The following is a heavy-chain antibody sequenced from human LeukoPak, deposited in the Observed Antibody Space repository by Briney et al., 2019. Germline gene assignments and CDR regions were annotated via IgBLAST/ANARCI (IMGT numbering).Heavy chain of an antibody. CDR3: ARDKRLVVVPAADYYYYGMDV. Sequence: PRASVKVSCKASGYTFTSYGISWVRQAPGQGPEWMGWISAYNGNTNYAQKLQGRVTMTTDTSTSTAYMELSSLRSEDTSVYYCARDKRLVVVPAADYYYYGMDVWGQGTTVTVSS. D-gene: IGHD2-2*01. CDR1: GYTFTSYG. CDR2: ISAYNGNT. V-gene: IGHV1-18*01. J-gene: IGHJ6*02.